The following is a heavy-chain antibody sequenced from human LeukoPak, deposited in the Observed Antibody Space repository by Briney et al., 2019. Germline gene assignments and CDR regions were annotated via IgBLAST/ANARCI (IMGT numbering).Heavy chain of an antibody. D-gene: IGHD3-10*01. CDR2: IYYSGST. J-gene: IGHJ4*02. Sequence: SETLSLTCTVSGGSISSYYWSWIRQPPGKGLEWIGYIYYSGSTNYNPSLKSRVTISVDTSKNQFSLKLSSVTAADTAVYYCARHLVRGVMDSYYFDYWGQGTLVTVSS. V-gene: IGHV4-59*08. CDR3: ARHLVRGVMDSYYFDY. CDR1: GGSISSYY.